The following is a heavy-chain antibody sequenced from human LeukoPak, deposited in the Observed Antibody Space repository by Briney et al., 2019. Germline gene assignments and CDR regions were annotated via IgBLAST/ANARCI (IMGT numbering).Heavy chain of an antibody. V-gene: IGHV1-2*02. Sequence: GASGKVSCKASGYTFTGYYMHWVRQAPGQGLEWMGWINPNSGGTNYAQKFQGRVTMTRDTSISTAYMELSRLRSDDTAVYYCARDLRFLEWLGFDPWGQGTLVTVSS. CDR3: ARDLRFLEWLGFDP. CDR1: GYTFTGYY. CDR2: INPNSGGT. J-gene: IGHJ5*02. D-gene: IGHD3-3*01.